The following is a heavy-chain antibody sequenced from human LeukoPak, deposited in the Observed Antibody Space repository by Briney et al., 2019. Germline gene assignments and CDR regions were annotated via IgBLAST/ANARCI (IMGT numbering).Heavy chain of an antibody. CDR2: YDGSKK. J-gene: IGHJ4*02. V-gene: IGHV3-30*01. CDR3: ARSTYYYDSNGYYRGDYFDS. Sequence: YDGSKKYYAESVKGRFPVSRDNSKNTLYLQLNSLRPEDTAIYYCARSTYYYDSNGYYRGDYFDSWGQGTLVTVSS. D-gene: IGHD3-22*01.